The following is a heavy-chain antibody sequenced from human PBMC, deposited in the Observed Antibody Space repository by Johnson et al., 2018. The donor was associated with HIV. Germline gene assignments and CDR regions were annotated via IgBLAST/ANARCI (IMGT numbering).Heavy chain of an antibody. D-gene: IGHD3-10*01. CDR2: IKQDGSEK. CDR1: GFTFSSYW. J-gene: IGHJ3*02. Sequence: VQLVESGGGVVQPGGSLRLSCAASGFTFSSYWMSWVRQAPGKGLEWVANIKQDGSEKYYVDSVKGRFTISRDNSKNTLYLQMNSLRAEDTAVYYCAKDYEWFGEFVDAFDIWGQGTMVTVSS. V-gene: IGHV3-7*01. CDR3: AKDYEWFGEFVDAFDI.